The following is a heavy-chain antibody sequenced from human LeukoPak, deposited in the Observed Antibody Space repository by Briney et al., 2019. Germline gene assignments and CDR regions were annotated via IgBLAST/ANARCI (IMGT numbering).Heavy chain of an antibody. CDR3: AREGVGGGNWFDP. V-gene: IGHV1-2*02. J-gene: IGHJ5*02. CDR1: GYTFTGYY. D-gene: IGHD2-15*01. CDR2: INPNSGGT. Sequence: ASETVSCKASGYTFTGYYMHWVRQAPGQGLEWMRWINPNSGGTNYAQKFQGRVTMTRDTSISTAYMELSRLRSDDTAVYYCAREGVGGGNWFDPWGQGTLVTVSS.